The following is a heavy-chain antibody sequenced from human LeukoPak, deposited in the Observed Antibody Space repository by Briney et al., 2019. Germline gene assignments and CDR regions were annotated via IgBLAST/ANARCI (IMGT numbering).Heavy chain of an antibody. CDR2: ISSSSSYI. Sequence: PGGSLRLSCAASGFTFSSYSMNWVRQAPGKGLEWVSSISSSSSYIYYADSVKGRFTISRDNAKNSLYLQMNSLRAEDTAVYYCARGRGSSGYSYYFDYWGQGTLVPVSS. D-gene: IGHD6-19*01. J-gene: IGHJ4*02. V-gene: IGHV3-21*01. CDR1: GFTFSSYS. CDR3: ARGRGSSGYSYYFDY.